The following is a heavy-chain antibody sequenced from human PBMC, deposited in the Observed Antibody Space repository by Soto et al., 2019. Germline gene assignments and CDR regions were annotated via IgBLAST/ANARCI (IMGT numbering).Heavy chain of an antibody. CDR3: ARGNTSYGNFDY. J-gene: IGHJ4*02. CDR2: TSPAGSST. CDR1: GFTVTSYW. V-gene: IGHV3-74*01. Sequence: DVQLVESGGGIVQPGGSLRLSCAASGFTVTSYWMHWVRQAPGKGLVWVSRTSPAGSSTYYADFVRGRFTISKDTAKNTLYLQINSLGAEDTAVYYCARGNTSYGNFDYRGQGTLVTVSS. D-gene: IGHD1-26*01.